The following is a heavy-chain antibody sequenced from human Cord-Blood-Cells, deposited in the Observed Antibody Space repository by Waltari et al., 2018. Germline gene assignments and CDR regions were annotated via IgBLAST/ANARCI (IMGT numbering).Heavy chain of an antibody. CDR3: AHRPGGDYFYYFDY. J-gene: IGHJ4*02. V-gene: IGHV2-5*01. CDR1: GFSLSNSGVG. D-gene: IGHD4-17*01. Sequence: QITLKESGPTLVKPTQTLTLTCTFSGFSLSNSGVGVGWIRQPPGKALEWLALIYWNDDKRYSPSLKSRLTITKDTSKNQVVLTMTNMDPVDTATYYCAHRPGGDYFYYFDYWGQGTLVTVSS. CDR2: IYWNDDK.